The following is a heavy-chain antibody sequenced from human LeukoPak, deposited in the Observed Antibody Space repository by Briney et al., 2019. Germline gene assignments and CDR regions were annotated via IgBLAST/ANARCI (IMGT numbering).Heavy chain of an antibody. CDR3: ARVPTVTFFDY. V-gene: IGHV4-59*12. D-gene: IGHD4-17*01. CDR1: GGSLSSYY. J-gene: IGHJ4*02. CDR2: IYYSGST. Sequence: SETLFLTCTVSGGSLSSYYWSWIRQPPGKGLEWIGYIYYSGSTNYNPSLKSRVPISVDTSKNQFSLKLSSVTAADTAVYYCARVPTVTFFDYWGQGTLVTVSP.